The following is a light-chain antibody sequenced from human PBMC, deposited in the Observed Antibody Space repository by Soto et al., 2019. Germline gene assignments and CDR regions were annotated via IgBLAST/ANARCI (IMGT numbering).Light chain of an antibody. CDR1: HSVGSY. V-gene: IGKV3-20*01. CDR2: GTS. CDR3: QQYRTSPLT. Sequence: EIGLTQSPGTLSLSPGEGATLSCRASHSVGSYLAWYQQKPGQAPRLLISGTSNRATGIPGRFSGSGSGTDFTLTISRLETEDFAVYYCQQYRTSPLTFGGGTKVEI. J-gene: IGKJ4*01.